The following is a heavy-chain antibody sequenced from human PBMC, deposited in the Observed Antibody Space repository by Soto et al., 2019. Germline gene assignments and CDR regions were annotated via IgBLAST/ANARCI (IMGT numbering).Heavy chain of an antibody. J-gene: IGHJ4*02. D-gene: IGHD5-18*01. CDR1: GLTFSNVW. Sequence: GGSLRLSCAASGLTFSNVWMTWVRQAPGKGLEWVGRNKSKSDGESADVAAPVKARFTISRDDSKNTVFLEMNSLKSEDTALYYCAITAMINRDSSTSFDYWGRGTQVTVSS. CDR2: NKSKSDGESA. CDR3: AITAMINRDSSTSFDY. V-gene: IGHV3-15*01.